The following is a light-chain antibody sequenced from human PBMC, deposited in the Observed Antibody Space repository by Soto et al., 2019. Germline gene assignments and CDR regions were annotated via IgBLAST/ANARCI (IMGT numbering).Light chain of an antibody. V-gene: IGKV3-15*01. J-gene: IGKJ1*01. CDR3: QHYNNWPPWT. Sequence: EVVMTQSPATLSVSPGERATLSCRASQRISSNLAWYQQRRGQAPRLLIYGASTRAPGIPARFSGSVSETEFSLTISSMQSEDFAFYYCQHYNNWPPWTFGQWTKVEIK. CDR1: QRISSN. CDR2: GAS.